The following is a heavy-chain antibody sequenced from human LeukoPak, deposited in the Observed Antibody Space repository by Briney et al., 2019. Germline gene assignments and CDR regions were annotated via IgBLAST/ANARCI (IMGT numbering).Heavy chain of an antibody. CDR1: GGSITSSNW. CDR2: MSHSGTT. CDR3: ARVTGTTPFDY. D-gene: IGHD1-1*01. Sequence: PSGTLSPTCAVSGGSITSSNWWSWVRQPPGKGLEWIGEMSHSGTTKYNPSLESRVTMSVDKSKNQFSLKLTSVTAADTAVYFCARVTGTTPFDYWGQGTLVTVSS. J-gene: IGHJ4*02. V-gene: IGHV4-4*02.